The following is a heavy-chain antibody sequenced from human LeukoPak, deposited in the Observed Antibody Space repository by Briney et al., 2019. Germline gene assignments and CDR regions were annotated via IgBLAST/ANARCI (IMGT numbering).Heavy chain of an antibody. CDR1: GYTFTSYD. D-gene: IGHD2-15*01. Sequence: AASVKVSCKASGYTFTSYDINWVRQATGQGLEWMGWMNPNSGNTGYAQKFQGRVTMTRNTSISTAYMELSSLRSEDTAVYYCASHPMGWELPKYFDYWGQGTLVTVSS. J-gene: IGHJ4*02. CDR3: ASHPMGWELPKYFDY. CDR2: MNPNSGNT. V-gene: IGHV1-8*01.